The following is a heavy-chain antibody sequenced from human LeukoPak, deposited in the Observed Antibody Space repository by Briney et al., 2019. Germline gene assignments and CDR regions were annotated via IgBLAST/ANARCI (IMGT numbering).Heavy chain of an antibody. J-gene: IGHJ4*02. Sequence: GGSLRLSCAASGFTFNNYNMNWVRQAPGKALEWVSSITSSGTYIFYADSVKGRFTISRDNAKNSLYLQMNSLRAEDTAVYYCAGSNFGELTLYYFDYWGQGTLVTVSS. CDR1: GFTFNNYN. D-gene: IGHD3-10*01. V-gene: IGHV3-21*01. CDR2: ITSSGTYI. CDR3: AGSNFGELTLYYFDY.